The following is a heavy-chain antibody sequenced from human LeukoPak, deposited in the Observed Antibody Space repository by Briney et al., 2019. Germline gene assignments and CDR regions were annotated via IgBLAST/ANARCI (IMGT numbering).Heavy chain of an antibody. CDR1: GYTLTELS. V-gene: IGHV1-24*01. CDR3: ATQLSDFWSPYYFDY. CDR2: FDPEDGET. D-gene: IGHD3-3*01. J-gene: IGHJ4*02. Sequence: GASLKVSCKVSGYTLTELSMYWVRQAPGNGLEWVGGFDPEDGETIYAQKCQGRVTMTEDTSTDTAYMELSSLRSEDTAVYYCATQLSDFWSPYYFDYWGQGTLVTVSS.